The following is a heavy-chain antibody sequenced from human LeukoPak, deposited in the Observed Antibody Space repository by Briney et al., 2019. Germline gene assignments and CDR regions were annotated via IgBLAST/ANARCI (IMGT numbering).Heavy chain of an antibody. D-gene: IGHD3-10*01. CDR2: IYYSGST. J-gene: IGHJ3*02. V-gene: IGHV4-59*08. CDR1: GGSISSYY. Sequence: PSETLSLTCTVSGGSISSYYWSWIRQPPGKGLEWIGYIYYSGSTNYNPSLKSRVTISVDTSKNQFSLKLSSVTAADTAVYYCARPRGGSGSYYNDAFDIWGQGTMVTVSS. CDR3: ARPRGGSGSYYNDAFDI.